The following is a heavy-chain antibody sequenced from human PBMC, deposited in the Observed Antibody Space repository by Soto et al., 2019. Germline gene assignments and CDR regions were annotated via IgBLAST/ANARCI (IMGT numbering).Heavy chain of an antibody. V-gene: IGHV4-59*01. CDR2: ILYTGST. CDR3: ERDDYGVVDY. CDR1: DGSISSYY. Sequence: SETLSLTCTVSDGSISSYYWGWIRQPPGKGLEWIGYILYTGSTNYNPSLKSRVTISVDTSKNQFSLKLSSVTAADTAVYYCERDDYGVVDYWGQGTLVTVSS. D-gene: IGHD4-17*01. J-gene: IGHJ4*02.